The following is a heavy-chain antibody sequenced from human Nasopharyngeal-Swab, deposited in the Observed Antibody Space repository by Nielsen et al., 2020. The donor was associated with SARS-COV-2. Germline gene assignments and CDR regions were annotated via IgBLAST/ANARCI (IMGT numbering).Heavy chain of an antibody. CDR3: ARAGRAGDAFVGLDV. CDR2: INHNERT. CDR1: GGSFSGFY. Sequence: SETLSLTCAVYGGSFSGFYWNWIRQPPGRGLEWIGEINHNERTNYNPSPKSRITLSVDTSNKQVPLKMRSVPAADTAVYYCARAGRAGDAFVGLDVWGQGTTVTVSS. D-gene: IGHD3-16*01. V-gene: IGHV4-34*01. J-gene: IGHJ6*02.